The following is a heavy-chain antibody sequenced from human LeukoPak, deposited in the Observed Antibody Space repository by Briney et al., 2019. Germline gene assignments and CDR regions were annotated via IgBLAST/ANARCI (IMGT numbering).Heavy chain of an antibody. CDR3: AKDGRFESYYDSSGSEP. CDR2: ISGSGGST. D-gene: IGHD3-22*01. CDR1: GFTFSSYA. V-gene: IGHV3-23*01. Sequence: GGSLRLSCAASGFTFSSYAMSWVRQAPGKGLEWVSAISGSGGSTYYADSVKGRFTISRDNSKNTLYLQMNSLRAEDTAVYYCAKDGRFESYYDSSGSEPWGQGTLVTVSS. J-gene: IGHJ5*02.